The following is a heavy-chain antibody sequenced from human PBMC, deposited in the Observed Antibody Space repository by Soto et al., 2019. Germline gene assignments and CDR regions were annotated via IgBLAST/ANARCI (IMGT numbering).Heavy chain of an antibody. J-gene: IGHJ4*02. Sequence: GASVKVSCKASGYTFTSYGIIWVRQAPGQGLEWMGWISAYNGNTNYAQKLQGRVTMTTDTSTSTAYMELRSLRSDDTAVYYCARDLGYCSGGSCFLFDYWGQGTLVTVSS. CDR3: ARDLGYCSGGSCFLFDY. CDR1: GYTFTSYG. CDR2: ISAYNGNT. V-gene: IGHV1-18*01. D-gene: IGHD2-15*01.